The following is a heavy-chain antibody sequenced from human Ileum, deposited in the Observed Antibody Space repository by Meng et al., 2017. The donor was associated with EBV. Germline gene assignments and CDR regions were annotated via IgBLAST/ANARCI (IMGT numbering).Heavy chain of an antibody. J-gene: IGHJ4*02. D-gene: IGHD3-16*01. CDR2: IYHSGST. V-gene: IGHV4-4*02. CDR3: ARDFGPHQLWY. Sequence: QWHLRGSGPGLGNPARTLCLTCAVSGGSISSSKWSSWVRQPQGKGLEWIGEIYHSGSTNYNPSLKSRVTISVDKSKNQFSLKLSSVTAADTAVYYCARDFGPHQLWYWGQGTLVTVSS. CDR1: GGSISSSKW.